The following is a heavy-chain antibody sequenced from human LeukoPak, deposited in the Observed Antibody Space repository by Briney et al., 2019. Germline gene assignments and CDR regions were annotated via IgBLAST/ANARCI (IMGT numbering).Heavy chain of an antibody. CDR3: ARGHSPVTTKVSYFQH. J-gene: IGHJ1*01. CDR1: GGXFSGYY. D-gene: IGHD4-17*01. Sequence: PSETLSLTCAVYGGXFSGYYCSWIRQPPGKGLEWIGEINHSGSTNYNPSLKSRVTILVDTSKNQFSLKLSSVTAADTAVYYCARGHSPVTTKVSYFQHWGQGTLVTVSS. V-gene: IGHV4-34*01. CDR2: INHSGST.